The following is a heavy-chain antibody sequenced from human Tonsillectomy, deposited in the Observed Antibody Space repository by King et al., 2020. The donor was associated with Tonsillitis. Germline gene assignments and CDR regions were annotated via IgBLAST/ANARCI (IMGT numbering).Heavy chain of an antibody. Sequence: EVQLVESGGGLVQPGGSLRLSCAASGFTFSSYWMSWVRQAPGKGLEWVANIKQDGSEKYYVDSVKGRFTISRDNAKNSLYLQMNSLRAEATAVYYCARVIPWWDYSNYYYYYYMDVWGKGTTVTVSS. CDR3: ARVIPWWDYSNYYYYYYMDV. J-gene: IGHJ6*03. D-gene: IGHD4-11*01. CDR1: GFTFSSYW. V-gene: IGHV3-7*03. CDR2: IKQDGSEK.